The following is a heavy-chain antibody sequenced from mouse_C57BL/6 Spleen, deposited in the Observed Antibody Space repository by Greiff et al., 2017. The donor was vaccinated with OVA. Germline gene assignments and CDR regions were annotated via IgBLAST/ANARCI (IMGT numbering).Heavy chain of an antibody. CDR2: ITPNNGGT. CDR1: GYTFTDYN. Sequence: EVQLQQSGPELVKPGASVKIPCKASGYTFTDYNMDWVKQSHGQSLEWIGDITPNNGGTIYNQKFKGKATVTVDKYSSTAYMELRSLTSEDTAVDDCARERSWGYVDVWGTGTTVTVSS. J-gene: IGHJ1*03. V-gene: IGHV1-18*01. CDR3: ARERSWGYVDV.